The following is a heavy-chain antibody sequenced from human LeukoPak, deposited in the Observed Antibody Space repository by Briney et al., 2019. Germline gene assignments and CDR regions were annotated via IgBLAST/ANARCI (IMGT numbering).Heavy chain of an antibody. D-gene: IGHD3-10*01. CDR3: ARTGPTYWYFDL. CDR2: INDDGGST. V-gene: IGHV3-74*01. J-gene: IGHJ2*01. CDR1: GFTFSSYW. Sequence: PGGSLRLSCAASGFTFSSYWMHWVRQAPGKGLVWVSRINDDGGSTSYADSVRGRFTISRDNAKNTLYLQMNSPRAEGTAVYYCARTGPTYWYFDLWGRGTLVTVSS.